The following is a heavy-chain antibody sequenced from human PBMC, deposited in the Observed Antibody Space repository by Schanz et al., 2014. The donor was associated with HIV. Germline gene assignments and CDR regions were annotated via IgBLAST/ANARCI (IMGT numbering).Heavy chain of an antibody. D-gene: IGHD3-22*01. Sequence: QVQLQQWGAGLLKPSETLSLTCAVYGGSFSGYYWSWIRQSPGKGLEGIGEINHSGRTKYSPSRKRRVTISVDTSKSQFSLKLSSVTAADTAVYYCSRGAGGGDYYDSSDYPYCLDYWGQGTQVTVSS. CDR2: INHSGRT. CDR1: GGSFSGYY. J-gene: IGHJ4*02. CDR3: SRGAGGGDYYDSSDYPYCLDY. V-gene: IGHV4-34*02.